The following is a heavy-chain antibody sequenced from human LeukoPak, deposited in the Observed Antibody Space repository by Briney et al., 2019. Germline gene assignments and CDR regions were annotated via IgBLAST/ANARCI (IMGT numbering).Heavy chain of an antibody. Sequence: SVRVSCKASGGTFSSYAISWVRQAPGQGLEWMGGIIPIFGTANYAQKFQGRVTITADESTSTAYMELSSLRSEDTAVYYCARTITSSSDFDYWGQGTLVTVSS. D-gene: IGHD6-6*01. V-gene: IGHV1-69*01. CDR1: GGTFSSYA. J-gene: IGHJ4*02. CDR3: ARTITSSSDFDY. CDR2: IIPIFGTA.